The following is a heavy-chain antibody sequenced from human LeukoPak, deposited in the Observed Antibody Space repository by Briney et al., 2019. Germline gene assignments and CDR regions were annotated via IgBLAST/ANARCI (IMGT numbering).Heavy chain of an antibody. CDR2: IYHSGST. CDR1: GYFSTSGYY. D-gene: IGHD4-11*01. V-gene: IGHV4-38-2*02. J-gene: IGHJ5*02. CDR3: VSLTTMYSWFDP. Sequence: PSETLSLTCTVSGYFSTSGYYWGWIRQPPGKGLEWIGSIYHSGSTYYNPSLNSRVTISVDTSKNQFALRLNSVTAADTAVYYCVSLTTMYSWFDPWGQGILVTVSS.